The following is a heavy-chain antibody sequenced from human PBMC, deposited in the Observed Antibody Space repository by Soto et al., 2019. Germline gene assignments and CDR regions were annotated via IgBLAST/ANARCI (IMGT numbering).Heavy chain of an antibody. CDR1: GGSISSSHW. CDR3: AGVVLTITRGAFDA. J-gene: IGHJ3*01. V-gene: IGHV4-4*02. CDR2: ISHSGTS. D-gene: IGHD3-9*01. Sequence: QVQLQESGPGLVKPSGTLSLTCAVSGGSISSSHWLTWVRQSPGKGLEYIGEISHSGTSNSNPSLKSRVTLSVDKSKNHFSLTLTSVTAADTAVYYCAGVVLTITRGAFDAWGQGNLVIVSS.